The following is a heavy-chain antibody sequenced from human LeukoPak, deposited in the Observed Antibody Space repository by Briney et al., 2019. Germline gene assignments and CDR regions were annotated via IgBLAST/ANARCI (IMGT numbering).Heavy chain of an antibody. D-gene: IGHD3-9*01. CDR3: ARERYSKLYFDY. J-gene: IGHJ4*02. CDR1: GFSLSSYA. Sequence: PGRSLRLSCAAPGFSLSSYAMHWVCQAPGKGLEWVAVISYDGSKKYHVDSVKGRFTISRDNSKKTLYLQMNSLRAEDTAVYYCARERYSKLYFDYWGQGTRVIVAS. V-gene: IGHV3-30-3*01. CDR2: ISYDGSKK.